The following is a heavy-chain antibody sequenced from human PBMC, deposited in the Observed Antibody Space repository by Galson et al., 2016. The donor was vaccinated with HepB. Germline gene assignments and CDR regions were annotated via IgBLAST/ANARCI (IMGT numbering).Heavy chain of an antibody. CDR1: GYTFTSYG. CDR3: ARDWSGFQEY. J-gene: IGHJ4*02. D-gene: IGHD3-3*01. Sequence: SVKVFCKGSGYTFTSYGISWVRQAPGQGLEWMGWISAYNGDTNYAQKVQGRATMTTDTSTSTAYMELRSLRSDDTAVYYCARDWSGFQEYWGQGTLVTVSS. V-gene: IGHV1-18*01. CDR2: ISAYNGDT.